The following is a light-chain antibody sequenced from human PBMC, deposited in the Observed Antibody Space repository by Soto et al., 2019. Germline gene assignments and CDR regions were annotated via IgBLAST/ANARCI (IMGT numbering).Light chain of an antibody. CDR2: SNN. CDR1: SSNIGSNT. V-gene: IGLV1-44*01. Sequence: QLVLTQPPSASGTPGQRVTISCSGSSSNIGSNTVNWYQQLPGTAPKLLIYSNNQRPSGVPDRFSGSKSGTSASLAISGLQSEDEADYYCAAWDDSLNGRFFGTGTKLTVL. CDR3: AAWDDSLNGRF. J-gene: IGLJ1*01.